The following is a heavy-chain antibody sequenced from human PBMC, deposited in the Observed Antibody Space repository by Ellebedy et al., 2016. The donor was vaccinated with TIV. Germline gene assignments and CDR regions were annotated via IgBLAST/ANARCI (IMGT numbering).Heavy chain of an antibody. CDR3: ARLVHDATY. CDR1: GFTFSTYG. D-gene: IGHD2-2*01. J-gene: IGHJ4*02. CDR2: IWYDGTNK. Sequence: GESLKISCAASGFTFSTYGMHWVRQAPGKGLEWVAVIWYDGTNKNYGDSVKGRFTISRDNSKNTLYLQMNSLRAEDTAVYYCARLVHDATYWGQGTLVTVSS. V-gene: IGHV3-33*01.